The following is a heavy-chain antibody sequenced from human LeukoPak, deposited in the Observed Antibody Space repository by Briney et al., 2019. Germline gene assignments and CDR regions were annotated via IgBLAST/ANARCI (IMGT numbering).Heavy chain of an antibody. CDR3: ARWLTTSAGFDF. CDR1: GDSVSSNSAT. CDR2: TFYRSKWYS. Sequence: SQTSSLTWAISGDSVSSNSATWSWLRQSPSRGLEWLGRTFYRSKWYSDYAPSVEGRITVNPDTSRNRFSLQLDFVTPEDSAVYFCARWLTTSAGFDFWGRGTVVTVSS. D-gene: IGHD1/OR15-1a*01. V-gene: IGHV6-1*01. J-gene: IGHJ3*01.